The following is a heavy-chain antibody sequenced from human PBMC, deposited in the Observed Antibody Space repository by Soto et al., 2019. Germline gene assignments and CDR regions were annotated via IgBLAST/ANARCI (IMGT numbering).Heavy chain of an antibody. D-gene: IGHD4-17*01. CDR3: ANTNDYGDLRATD. Sequence: EVQLLESGGGLVQPGGSLRLSCAASGFTFSSYAMSWVRQAPGKGLECVSAISGSGGSTYYADSVKGRFTISRDNSKNTLYLQMNSLRAEDTAVYYCANTNDYGDLRATDWGQGTLVTVSS. CDR2: ISGSGGST. J-gene: IGHJ4*02. V-gene: IGHV3-23*01. CDR1: GFTFSSYA.